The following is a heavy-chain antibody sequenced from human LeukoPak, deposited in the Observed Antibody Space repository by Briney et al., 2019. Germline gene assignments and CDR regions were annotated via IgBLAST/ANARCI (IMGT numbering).Heavy chain of an antibody. J-gene: IGHJ5*02. Sequence: PGGSLRLSCAASGFTFNSYAMHWVRQAPGKGLEWVAVISYDGSNKYYADSVKGRFTISRDNSKNTLYLEMNSLRAEDTAVYYCARSGYCSSTSCYNRGWFDPWGQGTLVTVSS. CDR2: ISYDGSNK. CDR1: GFTFNSYA. CDR3: ARSGYCSSTSCYNRGWFDP. D-gene: IGHD2-2*02. V-gene: IGHV3-30*04.